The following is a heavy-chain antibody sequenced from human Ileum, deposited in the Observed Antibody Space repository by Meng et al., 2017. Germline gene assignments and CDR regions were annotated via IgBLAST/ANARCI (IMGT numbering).Heavy chain of an antibody. D-gene: IGHD1-26*01. J-gene: IGHJ4*02. CDR3: TRERSWSDFGYFDD. V-gene: IGHV4-4*02. CDR1: GTW. Sequence: QVQLQESGPRLVKPAGTLALTCAVSGTWWSWVRQPPGKGLEWIGEIFQSGRTNYNPSLKSRVTISIDTSKNQFSLKLSSVTAADTALYYCTRERSWSDFGYFDDWGRGTLVTVSS. CDR2: IFQSGRT.